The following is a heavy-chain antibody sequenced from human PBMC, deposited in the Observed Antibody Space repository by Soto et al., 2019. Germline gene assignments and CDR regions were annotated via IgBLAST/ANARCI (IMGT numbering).Heavy chain of an antibody. D-gene: IGHD4-4*01. J-gene: IGHJ6*02. Sequence: PGGSLRLPCVTPGFTFSHYGFHWVGQAPGKGLEGVAMISFDSSNIPYADPVKGRLAISRDPSTNTLYLQMPSLRIEDAAVSYCRRDYEDFANYKFYYGLGVWGQGTTVTVSS. CDR1: GFTFSHYG. CDR3: RRDYEDFANYKFYYGLGV. V-gene: IGHV3-33*05. CDR2: ISFDSSNI.